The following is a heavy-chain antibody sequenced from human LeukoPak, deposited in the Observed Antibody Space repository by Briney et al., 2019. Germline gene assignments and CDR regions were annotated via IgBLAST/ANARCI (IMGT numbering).Heavy chain of an antibody. V-gene: IGHV3-30*18. D-gene: IGHD5-18*01. J-gene: IGHJ4*02. CDR1: GFTFSGNA. CDR3: AKDQGIQLGIDY. Sequence: PGRSLRLSCAASGFTFSGNAMHWVRQAPGKGLEWVAIISYDGGDKYYADSVKGRFTISRDNSKNTLDLQMNNLRTEDTAVYYCAKDQGIQLGIDYWGQGSLVTVSS. CDR2: ISYDGGDK.